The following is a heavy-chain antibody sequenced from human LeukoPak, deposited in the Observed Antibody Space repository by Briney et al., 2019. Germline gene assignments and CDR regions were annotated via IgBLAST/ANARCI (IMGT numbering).Heavy chain of an antibody. J-gene: IGHJ5*02. CDR1: GGSISSGSYY. CDR2: IYYSGAT. V-gene: IGHV4-39*01. CDR3: SRHIWQSTARPWFDP. Sequence: SETLSLTCTVSGGSISSGSYYWGWIRQPPGKGLEWIGTIYYSGATYYNPSLKRRVTISVDTSKNQFSLKVSSVVAAAPALYYCSRHIWQSTARPWFDPWGQGTLVTVSS. D-gene: IGHD2-21*01.